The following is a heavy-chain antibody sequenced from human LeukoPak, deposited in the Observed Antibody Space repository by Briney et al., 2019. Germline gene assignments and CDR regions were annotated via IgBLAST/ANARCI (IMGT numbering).Heavy chain of an antibody. J-gene: IGHJ4*02. CDR2: IFYTGGS. Sequence: SETLSLTCTVSGGSISSSNYGWGWIRQPPGKGLEWIGTIFYTGGSYHNPSLKSRVTISVDTSKNQFSLKLSSVTAADTAVYYCARGQLLDYFDYWGQGTLVTVSS. CDR1: GGSISSSNYG. D-gene: IGHD2-2*01. V-gene: IGHV4-39*07. CDR3: ARGQLLDYFDY.